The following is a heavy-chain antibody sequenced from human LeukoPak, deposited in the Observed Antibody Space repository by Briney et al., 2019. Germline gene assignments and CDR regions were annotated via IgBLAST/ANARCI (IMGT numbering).Heavy chain of an antibody. J-gene: IGHJ4*02. D-gene: IGHD4-17*01. Sequence: EASVKVSCKASGGSFSSYAISWVRQAPGQGLEWMGGIIPIFGTANYAQKFQGRVTITADESTSTAYMELSSLRSEDTAVYYCARENRGQTYGSLLDYWGQGTLVTVSS. CDR2: IIPIFGTA. V-gene: IGHV1-69*13. CDR3: ARENRGQTYGSLLDY. CDR1: GGSFSSYA.